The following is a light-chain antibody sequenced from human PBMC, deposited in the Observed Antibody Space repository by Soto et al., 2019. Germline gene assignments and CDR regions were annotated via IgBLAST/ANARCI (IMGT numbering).Light chain of an antibody. CDR1: QNIATY. J-gene: IGKJ4*01. Sequence: DIQMSQYPSSLSASVGDRVTITCRASQNIATYLNWYQQTPGKAPKLLIYTASTLQSGVPSRFSGSGSGTDFTLTISSLQPEDFATFYCQQSYNTPLTFSGGTKVDIK. CDR3: QQSYNTPLT. CDR2: TAS. V-gene: IGKV1-39*01.